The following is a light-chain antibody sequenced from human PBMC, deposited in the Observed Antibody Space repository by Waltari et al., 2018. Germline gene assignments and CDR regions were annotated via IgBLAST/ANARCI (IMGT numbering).Light chain of an antibody. Sequence: DIQMTQSPTSLSASVGDSVSITCRASESIMSYLNWYQQKPGTSPKVLIYGASTLEKGVPPRFSGSGSGTEFTFTIRSLQPGDFATYFCQQAFSTPPTFGQGTKVEIK. V-gene: IGKV1-39*01. CDR2: GAS. J-gene: IGKJ1*01. CDR1: ESIMSY. CDR3: QQAFSTPPT.